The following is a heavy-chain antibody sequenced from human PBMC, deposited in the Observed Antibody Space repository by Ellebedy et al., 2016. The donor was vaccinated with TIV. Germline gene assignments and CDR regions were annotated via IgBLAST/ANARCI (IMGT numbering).Heavy chain of an antibody. CDR3: ARDYYSTTIRDYYYGMGV. V-gene: IGHV1-18*01. CDR1: GYTFTSYD. CDR2: ISAYNGNT. Sequence: ASVKVSCKASGYTFTSYDINWVRQATGQGLEWMGWISAYNGNTNYAQKLQGRVSMTTDTSTSTAYMELRSLRSDDTAVYFCARDYYSTTIRDYYYGMGVWGQGTTVTVSS. J-gene: IGHJ6*02. D-gene: IGHD5-24*01.